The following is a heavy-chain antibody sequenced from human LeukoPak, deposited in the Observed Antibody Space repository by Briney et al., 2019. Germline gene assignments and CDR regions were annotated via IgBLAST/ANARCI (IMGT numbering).Heavy chain of an antibody. CDR2: MNPNSGNT. CDR3: ARGWELDFDY. CDR1: GYTFTSYD. Sequence: ASVTVSCTASGYTFTSYDINWVRQATGQGLEWMGWMNPNSGNTGYAQKFQGRVTITRNTSISTAYMELSSLRSEDTAVYYCARGWELDFDYWGQGTLVTVSS. D-gene: IGHD1-26*01. V-gene: IGHV1-8*03. J-gene: IGHJ4*02.